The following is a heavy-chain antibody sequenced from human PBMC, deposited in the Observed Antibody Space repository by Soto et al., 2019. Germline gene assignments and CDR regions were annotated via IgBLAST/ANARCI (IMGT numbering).Heavy chain of an antibody. D-gene: IGHD2-2*01. V-gene: IGHV1-69*13. J-gene: IGHJ6*02. Sequence: WASVKVSCKASGGTFSSYAISWVRQAPGQGLEWMGGIIPIFGTANYAQKFQGRVTITADESTSTAYMELSSLRSEDTAVYYCARDRGDIVVVPAAMRPYYYYGMDVWGLGTTVTVSS. CDR2: IIPIFGTA. CDR1: GGTFSSYA. CDR3: ARDRGDIVVVPAAMRPYYYYGMDV.